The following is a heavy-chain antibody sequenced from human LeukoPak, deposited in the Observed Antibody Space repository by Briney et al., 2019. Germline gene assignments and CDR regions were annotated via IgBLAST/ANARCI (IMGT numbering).Heavy chain of an antibody. D-gene: IGHD4-17*01. Sequence: SETLSLTCAVYGGSFSSYYWSWIRQPPGKGLEWIGYIYYSGSTNYNPSLKSRVTISVDTSKNQFSLKLSSVTAADTAVYYCARLGGDGQRNYYYYYGMDVWGQGTTVTVSS. CDR1: GGSFSSYY. V-gene: IGHV4-59*08. CDR2: IYYSGST. J-gene: IGHJ6*02. CDR3: ARLGGDGQRNYYYYYGMDV.